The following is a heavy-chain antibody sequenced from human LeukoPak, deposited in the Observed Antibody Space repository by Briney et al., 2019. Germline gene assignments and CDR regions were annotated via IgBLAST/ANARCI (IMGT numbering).Heavy chain of an antibody. V-gene: IGHV1-2*02. Sequence: GASVKVSCKASGYTFTDYFIHWVRQAPGQGLEWMGWINPYSGGTKYVEKFQGRFTTTRDTSISTAYMGLSRLRSDDTAIYFCARDVGLNWGQGTLVTVSS. CDR2: INPYSGGT. CDR1: GYTFTDYF. CDR3: ARDVGLN. J-gene: IGHJ4*02.